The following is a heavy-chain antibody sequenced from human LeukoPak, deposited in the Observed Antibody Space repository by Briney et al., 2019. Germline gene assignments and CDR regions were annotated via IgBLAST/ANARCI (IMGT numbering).Heavy chain of an antibody. CDR1: GYSITSGYY. D-gene: IGHD6-19*01. J-gene: IGHJ6*03. Sequence: SETLSLTCTVSGYSITSGYYWGWIRQSPGKGLEWIGSIYHSGTAYYNPSLKSRVTISVDTSTNEFSLKLSSVTAADTAMYYCAREGPSIAVAGYYYYMDVWGKGTTVTISS. CDR3: AREGPSIAVAGYYYYMDV. V-gene: IGHV4-38-2*02. CDR2: IYHSGTA.